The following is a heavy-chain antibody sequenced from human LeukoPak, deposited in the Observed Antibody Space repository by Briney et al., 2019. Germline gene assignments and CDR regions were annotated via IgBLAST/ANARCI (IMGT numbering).Heavy chain of an antibody. Sequence: SETLSLTCTVSGGSISSYYWSWIRQPPRKGLEWMGYIYYSGSTNYNPSLKSRVTISVDTSKNQFSLKLSSVTAADTAVYYCARGRDYYDSSGYYYEGTIVDYWGQGTLVTVSS. V-gene: IGHV4-59*01. CDR3: ARGRDYYDSSGYYYEGTIVDY. CDR1: GGSISSYY. J-gene: IGHJ4*02. D-gene: IGHD3-22*01. CDR2: IYYSGST.